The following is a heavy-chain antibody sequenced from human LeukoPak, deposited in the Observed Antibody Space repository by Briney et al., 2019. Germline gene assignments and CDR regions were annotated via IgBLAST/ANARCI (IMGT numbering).Heavy chain of an antibody. CDR2: ISGSGGST. CDR3: AKTLGYSGYDTSDY. CDR1: GFTISSYW. V-gene: IGHV3-23*01. D-gene: IGHD5-12*01. Sequence: AGGSLRLSCGATGFTISSYWMHWVRQAPGKGLEWVSAISGSGGSTYYADSVKGRFTISRDNSKNTLYLQMNSLRAEDTAVYYCAKTLGYSGYDTSDYWGQGTLVTVSS. J-gene: IGHJ4*02.